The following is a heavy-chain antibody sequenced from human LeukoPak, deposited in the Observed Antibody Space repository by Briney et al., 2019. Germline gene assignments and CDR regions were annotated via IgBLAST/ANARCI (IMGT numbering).Heavy chain of an antibody. D-gene: IGHD4-23*01. J-gene: IGHJ3*02. V-gene: IGHV3-15*01. CDR3: TTRYGGTLDDFDI. CDR1: GFTFSNAW. Sequence: PGGSLRLSCAASGFTFSNAWMSWVRQAPGKGLEGVGRNKSKIDGGTTNYAAPVKGRFTISRDDSKNTLYLQMNSLKTEDTAVYYCTTRYGGTLDDFDIWGQGTMVTVSS. CDR2: NKSKIDGGTT.